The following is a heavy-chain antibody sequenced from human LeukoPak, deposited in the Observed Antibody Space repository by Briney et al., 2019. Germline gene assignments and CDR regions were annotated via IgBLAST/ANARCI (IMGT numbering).Heavy chain of an antibody. CDR3: AKDRSSGNYEFDY. CDR1: GFTFSSYA. CDR2: ISGSGGST. Sequence: HPGGSLRLSCAASGFTFSSYAMSWVRQAPGKGLEWVSAISGSGGSTYYADSVKGRFTISRDNSKNTLYLQMNSLRAEDTAVYYCAKDRSSGNYEFDYWGQGTLVTVSS. J-gene: IGHJ4*02. D-gene: IGHD1-26*01. V-gene: IGHV3-23*01.